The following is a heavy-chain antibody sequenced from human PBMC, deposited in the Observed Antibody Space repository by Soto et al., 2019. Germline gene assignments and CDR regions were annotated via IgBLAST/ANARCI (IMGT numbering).Heavy chain of an antibody. J-gene: IGHJ5*02. CDR1: GGSFISYY. CDR3: ATGRSEIVPGAMDT. D-gene: IGHD2-2*01. Sequence: QVQLQESGPGLVKPSETLSLSCPVSGGSFISYYCNWVGKSAGKGLEWIGRIYPTGSTTNNPSLKSRLTMSVDTSKNQFSLRLTSMTAADTAVYYCATGRSEIVPGAMDTWGQGTLVTVSS. CDR2: IYPTGST. V-gene: IGHV4-4*07.